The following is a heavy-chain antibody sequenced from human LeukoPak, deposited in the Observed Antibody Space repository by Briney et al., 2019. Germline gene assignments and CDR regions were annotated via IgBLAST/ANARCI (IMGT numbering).Heavy chain of an antibody. V-gene: IGHV1-2*02. Sequence: ASVKVSCKASGYTFTGYYMHWVRQAPGQGLEWMGWINPNSGGTNYAQEFQGRVTMTRDTSISTAYMELSRLKSDDTAVYYCARDYSSGYYSDYWGQGTLVTVSS. D-gene: IGHD3-22*01. CDR1: GYTFTGYY. CDR2: INPNSGGT. J-gene: IGHJ4*02. CDR3: ARDYSSGYYSDY.